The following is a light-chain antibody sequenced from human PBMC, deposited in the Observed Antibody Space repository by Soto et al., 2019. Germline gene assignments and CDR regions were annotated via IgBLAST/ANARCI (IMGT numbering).Light chain of an antibody. J-gene: IGKJ3*01. CDR1: QSVMGSY. CDR2: HAS. Sequence: EIVMTQSPATLSVSPGESVTLSCRASQSVMGSYLAWYQQKPGQAPRLLIFHASTRATGIPDRFSGSGSGTDFTLTVSRLEPEDSAVYYCHQYGSSPFTFGPGTKVDIK. V-gene: IGKV3-20*01. CDR3: HQYGSSPFT.